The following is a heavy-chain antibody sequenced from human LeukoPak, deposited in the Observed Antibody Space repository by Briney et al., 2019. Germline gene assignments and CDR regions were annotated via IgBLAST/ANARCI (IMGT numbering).Heavy chain of an antibody. Sequence: ASGKVSCKASNYTFTSYPISWVRQAPGQGLEWMGWISAYTGNTNYAQKVQGRVTITTATSTNTAYMELASLRLDDTAIYYCTRGSSSQHLQDWGQGTLVTVSS. CDR1: NYTFTSYP. CDR2: ISAYTGNT. D-gene: IGHD6-6*01. CDR3: TRGSSSQHLQD. V-gene: IGHV1-18*01. J-gene: IGHJ1*01.